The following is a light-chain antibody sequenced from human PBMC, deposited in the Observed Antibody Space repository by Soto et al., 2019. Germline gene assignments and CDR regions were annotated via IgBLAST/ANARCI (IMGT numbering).Light chain of an antibody. CDR1: QSIGTY. J-gene: IGKJ2*01. Sequence: DIQMTQSPSSLSASVGDRIIITCRASQSIGTYLNWYQQTPGKAPKLLIYDASTLQSGVPSRFSGRGSGTDLTLTISSLQPEDFATYFCQQSYSAPYTFGQGTKVEIK. CDR2: DAS. CDR3: QQSYSAPYT. V-gene: IGKV1-39*01.